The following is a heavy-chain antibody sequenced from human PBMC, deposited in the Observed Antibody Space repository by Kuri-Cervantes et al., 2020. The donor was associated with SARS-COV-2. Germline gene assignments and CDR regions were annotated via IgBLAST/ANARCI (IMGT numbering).Heavy chain of an antibody. V-gene: IGHV4-38-2*01. CDR3: ARQGGIAARLYAFDI. J-gene: IGHJ3*02. Sequence: SETLSLTCAVSGYSISSGYYWGWIRQPQGKGLEWIGSIYHSGSTYYNPSLKSRVTISVDTSKNQFSLKLSSVTAADTAVYYCARQGGIAARLYAFDIWGQGTMVTVSS. D-gene: IGHD6-6*01. CDR2: IYHSGST. CDR1: GYSISSGYY.